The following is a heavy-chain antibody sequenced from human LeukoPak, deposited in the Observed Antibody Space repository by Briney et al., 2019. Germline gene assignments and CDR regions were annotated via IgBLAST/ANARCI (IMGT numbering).Heavy chain of an antibody. CDR2: IRSKANSYAT. V-gene: IGHV3-73*01. J-gene: IGHJ4*02. D-gene: IGHD4-17*01. CDR1: GFTFSGSA. Sequence: GGSLRLSCAASGFTFSGSAMHWVRQASGKGLEWVGRIRSKANSYATAYAASVKGRFTISRDDSKNTAYLQMNSLKTEDTAVYYCTRQGVIVDYGDYMAGLDYWGQGTLVTVSS. CDR3: TRQGVIVDYGDYMAGLDY.